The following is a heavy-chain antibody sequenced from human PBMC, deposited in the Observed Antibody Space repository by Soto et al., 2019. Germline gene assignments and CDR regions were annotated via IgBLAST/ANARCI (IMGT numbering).Heavy chain of an antibody. V-gene: IGHV1-69*13. D-gene: IGHD3-9*01. J-gene: IGHJ4*02. CDR1: GGTFSSYA. Sequence: SVKVSCKASGGTFSSYAISWVRQAPGQGLEWMGGIIPIFGTANYAQKFQGRVTITADESTSTAYMELSSLRSEDTALYYCARAGSPFHSDSTGYWGFDYWGQGTLVT. CDR2: IIPIFGTA. CDR3: ARAGSPFHSDSTGYWGFDY.